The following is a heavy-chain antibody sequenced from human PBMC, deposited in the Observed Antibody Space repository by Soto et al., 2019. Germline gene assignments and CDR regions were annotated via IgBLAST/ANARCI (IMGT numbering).Heavy chain of an antibody. CDR2: INHSGST. D-gene: IGHD3-9*01. J-gene: IGHJ3*02. CDR3: ARGPRKYYDILTGYYTVAGCAFDI. CDR1: GGSFSGYY. V-gene: IGHV4-34*01. Sequence: SETLSLTCAVYGGSFSGYYWSWIRQPPGKGLEWIGEINHSGSTNYNPSLKSRVTISVDTSKNQFSLKLSSVTAADTAVYYCARGPRKYYDILTGYYTVAGCAFDIWGQGTMVTVSS.